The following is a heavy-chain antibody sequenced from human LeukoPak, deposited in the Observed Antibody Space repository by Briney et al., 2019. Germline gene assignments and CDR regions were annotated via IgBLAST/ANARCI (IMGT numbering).Heavy chain of an antibody. CDR2: INPSGGST. Sequence: ASVKVSCKASGYTFTSYYMHRVRQAPGQGLERMGIINPSGGSTSYAQKFQGRVTMTRDTSTSTVYMELSSLRSEDTAVYYCARAINTGAVDYWGQGTLVTVSS. CDR1: GYTFTSYY. J-gene: IGHJ4*02. D-gene: IGHD5-18*01. CDR3: ARAINTGAVDY. V-gene: IGHV1-46*01.